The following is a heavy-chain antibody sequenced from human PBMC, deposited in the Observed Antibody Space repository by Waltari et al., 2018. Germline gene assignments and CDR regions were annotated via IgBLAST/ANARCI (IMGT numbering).Heavy chain of an antibody. CDR2: IVVGSGNT. V-gene: IGHV1-58*02. CDR3: AADRNYGDYYYYGMDV. J-gene: IGHJ6*02. D-gene: IGHD4-17*01. CDR1: GFTFTSSA. Sequence: QMQLVQSGPEVKKPGTSVKVSCKASGFTFTSSAMQWVRQARGQRLEWIGWIVVGSGNTNYAQKFQERVTITRDMSTSTAYMELSSLRSEDTAVYYCAADRNYGDYYYYGMDVWGQGTTVTVSS.